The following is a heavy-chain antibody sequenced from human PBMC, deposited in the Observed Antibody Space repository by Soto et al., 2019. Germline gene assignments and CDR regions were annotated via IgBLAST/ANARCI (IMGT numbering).Heavy chain of an antibody. J-gene: IGHJ3*02. Sequence: ASVKVSCKVSGYTLTELSMHWVRQAPGKGLEWMGGFDPEDGETIYAQKFQGRVTMTEDTSTDTAYMELSSLRSEDTAVYYCATSAGYSGYDYNAFDIWGQGTMVTVSS. CDR1: GYTLTELS. CDR2: FDPEDGET. D-gene: IGHD5-12*01. V-gene: IGHV1-24*01. CDR3: ATSAGYSGYDYNAFDI.